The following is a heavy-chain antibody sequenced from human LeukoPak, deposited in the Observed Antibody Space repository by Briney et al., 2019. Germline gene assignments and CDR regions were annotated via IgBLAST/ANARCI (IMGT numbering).Heavy chain of an antibody. Sequence: QTGGSLRLSCAASGFTFSIYAMSWVRQAPGKGLEWVSAISGTGGNTFYADSVKGRFTISRDNPKNTLYLQMNSLRAEDTAVYHCAKDRSREFDYWGQGTLVTVSS. D-gene: IGHD1-26*01. J-gene: IGHJ4*02. CDR2: ISGTGGNT. CDR3: AKDRSREFDY. CDR1: GFTFSIYA. V-gene: IGHV3-23*01.